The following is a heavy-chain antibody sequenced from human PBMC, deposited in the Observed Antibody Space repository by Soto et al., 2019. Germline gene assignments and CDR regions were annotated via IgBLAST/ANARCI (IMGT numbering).Heavy chain of an antibody. Sequence: SETLSLTCTVSGGSISISSCYWGWIRQPPGKGLEWIGSIYYSGSTYYNPSLKSRVTISVDTSKNQFSLKLSSVTAADTAVYYCARDRGATTERMSFDYWGQGTLVTVSS. CDR3: ARDRGATTERMSFDY. V-gene: IGHV4-39*02. CDR1: GGSISISSCY. D-gene: IGHD1-26*01. CDR2: IYYSGST. J-gene: IGHJ4*02.